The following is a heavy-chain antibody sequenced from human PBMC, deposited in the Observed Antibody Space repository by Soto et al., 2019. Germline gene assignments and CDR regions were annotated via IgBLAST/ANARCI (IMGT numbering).Heavy chain of an antibody. CDR2: INSDGSST. J-gene: IGHJ4*02. D-gene: IGHD6-13*01. CDR1: GFTFSSYW. CDR3: ARGSGYSGIAAAGPDY. V-gene: IGHV3-74*01. Sequence: EVQLVESGGGLVQPGGSLRLSCAASGFTFSSYWMHWVRQAPGKGLVWVSRINSDGSSTSYADSVKGRFTISRDNAKNTLYLQMNSLRAEDTAVYYCARGSGYSGIAAAGPDYWGQGTLVTVSS.